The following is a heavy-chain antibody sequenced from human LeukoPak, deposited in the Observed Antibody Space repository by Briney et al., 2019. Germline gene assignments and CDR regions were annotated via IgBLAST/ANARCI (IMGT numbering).Heavy chain of an antibody. D-gene: IGHD6-6*01. CDR1: GGSISSYY. J-gene: IGHJ4*02. V-gene: IGHV4-59*12. CDR2: IYYSGST. Sequence: SETLSLTCTVSGGSISSYYWSWIRQPPGKGLEWIGYIYYSGSTNYNPSLKSRVTISVDTSKNQFSPKLSSVTAADTAVYYCAREFIAARAPYFDYWGQGTLVTVSS. CDR3: AREFIAARAPYFDY.